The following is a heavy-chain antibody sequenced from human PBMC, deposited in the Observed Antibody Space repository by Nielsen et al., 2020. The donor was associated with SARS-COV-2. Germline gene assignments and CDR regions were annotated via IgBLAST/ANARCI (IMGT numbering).Heavy chain of an antibody. CDR3: TRGFYSQSDY. V-gene: IGHV3-21*01. J-gene: IGHJ4*02. CDR1: GFIFTDFS. CDR2: ISGDSYYI. Sequence: GESLKISCAVSGFIFTDFSMNWVRQAPGKGLEWVSSISGDSYYIFYSDSVKGRFTISRDNGKNSLYLQMNSLRSEDTALYYCTRGFYSQSDYWGQGTLVTVSS. D-gene: IGHD2-15*01.